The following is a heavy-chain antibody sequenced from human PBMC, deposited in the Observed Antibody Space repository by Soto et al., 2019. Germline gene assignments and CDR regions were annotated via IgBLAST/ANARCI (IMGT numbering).Heavy chain of an antibody. CDR1: GFPFSTFS. J-gene: IGHJ4*02. V-gene: IGHV3-48*02. Sequence: GGSLRLSCSTPGFPFSTFSMNWLRQAPGRGLEWISYISGGGRPISYADSVKGRFTISRDNAKNSLYLQMDSLTDEDTAVYYCARDLGWAFDSWGQGTLVTVSS. CDR3: ARDLGWAFDS. D-gene: IGHD6-19*01. CDR2: ISGGGRPI.